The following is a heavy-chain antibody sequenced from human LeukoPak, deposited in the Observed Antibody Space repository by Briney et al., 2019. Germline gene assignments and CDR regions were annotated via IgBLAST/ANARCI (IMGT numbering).Heavy chain of an antibody. D-gene: IGHD6-19*01. CDR2: IRSNSEDI. Sequence: ASVKVSCKASGYTFSGDYMHWVRQAPGQGLEWMGRIRSNSEDIQYAQKFQGRVTMTRDTSISTAYMELSRLRSDDTAVYYCARGRIAVAGTAGDYWGQGTLVTVSS. CDR3: ARGRIAVAGTAGDY. J-gene: IGHJ4*02. CDR1: GYTFSGDY. V-gene: IGHV1-2*06.